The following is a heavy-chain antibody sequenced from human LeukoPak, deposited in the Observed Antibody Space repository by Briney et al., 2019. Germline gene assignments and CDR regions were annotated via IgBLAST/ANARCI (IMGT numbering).Heavy chain of an antibody. J-gene: IGHJ4*02. CDR1: GFTVSRNY. CDR3: ARGGTTVTPKNFDY. V-gene: IGHV3-7*01. Sequence: PGGSLRLSCAASGFTVSRNYMSWVRQAPGKGLEWVANIKQDGSQQYYVDSVKGRFTISRDNANNSLYLQMNSLRSEDTAVYYCARGGTTVTPKNFDYWGQGTLVTVSS. CDR2: IKQDGSQQ. D-gene: IGHD4-17*01.